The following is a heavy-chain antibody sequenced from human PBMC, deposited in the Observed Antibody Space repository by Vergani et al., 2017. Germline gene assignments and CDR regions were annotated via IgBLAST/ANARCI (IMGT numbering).Heavy chain of an antibody. J-gene: IGHJ6*03. CDR1: GFIFSDYY. V-gene: IGHV3-30*03. D-gene: IGHD3-10*01. CDR3: ATSGYGSENYFPIYHYYYMDV. CDR2: ISYDGSNK. Sequence: QVQLVESGGGLVKPGGSLRLSCAASGFIFSDYYMSWIRQAPGKGLEWVAVISYDGSNKYYANSVKGRFTISRDNSKKTLSLQMNDLRADDTAVYYCATSGYGSENYFPIYHYYYMDVWGKGTRVTVS.